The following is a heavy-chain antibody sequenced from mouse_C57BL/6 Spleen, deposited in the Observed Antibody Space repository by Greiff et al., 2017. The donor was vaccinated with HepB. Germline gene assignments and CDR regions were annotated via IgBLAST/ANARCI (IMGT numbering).Heavy chain of an antibody. CDR3: TRVVATPYYFDY. Sequence: VQLVESGAELVRPGASVTLSCKASGYTFTDYEMHWVKQTPVHGLEWIGAIDPETGGTAYNQKFKGKAILTADKSSSTAYMELRSLTSEDSAVYYCTRVVATPYYFDYWGQGTTLTVSS. CDR1: GYTFTDYE. V-gene: IGHV1-15*01. CDR2: IDPETGGT. D-gene: IGHD1-1*01. J-gene: IGHJ2*01.